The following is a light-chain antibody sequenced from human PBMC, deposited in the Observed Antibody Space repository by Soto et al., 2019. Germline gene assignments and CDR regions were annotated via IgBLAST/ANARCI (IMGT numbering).Light chain of an antibody. J-gene: IGKJ5*01. V-gene: IGKV1-9*01. CDR2: AAS. CDR3: QQLFDSPIT. Sequence: DIQLTQSPSFLSPSIGESVTITCRASQVISTSLAWYQVKPGKAPKLLIYAASTLESGVPSRFRATVSGTEFSLTITSLQPEYFATYYCQQLFDSPITFGQGTRLEIK. CDR1: QVISTS.